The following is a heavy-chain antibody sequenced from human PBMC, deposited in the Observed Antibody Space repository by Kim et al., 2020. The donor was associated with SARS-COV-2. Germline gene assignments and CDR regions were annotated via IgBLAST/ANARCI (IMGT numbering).Heavy chain of an antibody. J-gene: IGHJ4*02. Sequence: GGSLRLSCAASGFTFSSYGMHWVRQAPGKGLEWVAVIWYDGSNKYYADSVKGRFTISRDNSKNTLYLQMNSLRAEDTAVYYCARGKDYYDSSGYDGMDYWGQGTLVTVSS. CDR2: IWYDGSNK. CDR3: ARGKDYYDSSGYDGMDY. CDR1: GFTFSSYG. V-gene: IGHV3-33*01. D-gene: IGHD3-22*01.